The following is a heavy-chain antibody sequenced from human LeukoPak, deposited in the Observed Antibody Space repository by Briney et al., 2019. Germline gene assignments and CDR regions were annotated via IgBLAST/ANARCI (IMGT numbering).Heavy chain of an antibody. CDR2: INHSGST. J-gene: IGHJ4*02. Sequence: SETLSLTCAVYGGSFSGYYWSWIRQPPGKGLEWIGEINHSGSTDYNPSLKSRITISVDTSKNQFSLKLSSVTAADTAVYYCARAGSYGYDYWGQGTLVTVSS. CDR3: ARAGSYGYDY. CDR1: GGSFSGYY. V-gene: IGHV4-34*01. D-gene: IGHD5-18*01.